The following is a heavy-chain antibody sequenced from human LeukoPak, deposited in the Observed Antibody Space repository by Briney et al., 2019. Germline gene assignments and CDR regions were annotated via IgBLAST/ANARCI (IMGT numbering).Heavy chain of an antibody. V-gene: IGHV3-23*01. CDR1: GFTFSSYA. CDR2: ISGNGDIT. CDR3: AKDLRGTLSSRGPFEY. Sequence: GGSLRLSCAASGFTFSSYAMSWVRQAPEKGLEWVSAISGNGDITYYADTVKGRFSGSRDNSKNTLYLQLNSLRAEDTAVYYCAKDLRGTLSSRGPFEYWGQGTTVTVSS. J-gene: IGHJ4*03. D-gene: IGHD1-1*01.